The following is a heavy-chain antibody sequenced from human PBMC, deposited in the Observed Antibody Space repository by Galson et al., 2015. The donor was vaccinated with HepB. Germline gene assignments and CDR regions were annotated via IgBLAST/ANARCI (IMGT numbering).Heavy chain of an antibody. CDR1: GYTFTSVG. Sequence: SVKVSCKASGYTFTSVGISWVRQAPGQGLEWMGWISSYNGNSNSAQKLQGRFSMTTDTSTNTTYMELRGLRSDDTAVYYCARDGNYHGMDVWGQGTTVTVSS. D-gene: IGHD1-1*01. V-gene: IGHV1-18*01. CDR3: ARDGNYHGMDV. CDR2: ISSYNGNS. J-gene: IGHJ6*02.